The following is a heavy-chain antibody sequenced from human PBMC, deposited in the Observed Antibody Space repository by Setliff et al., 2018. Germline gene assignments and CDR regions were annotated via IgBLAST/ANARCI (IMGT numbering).Heavy chain of an antibody. CDR3: ARVTGFSYMDV. J-gene: IGHJ6*03. CDR2: VYVGGNT. V-gene: IGHV4-61*09. D-gene: IGHD3-3*01. Sequence: LSLTCNVSGVSIANTASYWSWIRQPAGKTLEWIGQVYVGGNTYYNPSFESRVSISVDRSNNQFSLKLNSVNAADTAVYFCARVTGFSYMDVWGKGTTVTVSS. CDR1: GVSIANTASY.